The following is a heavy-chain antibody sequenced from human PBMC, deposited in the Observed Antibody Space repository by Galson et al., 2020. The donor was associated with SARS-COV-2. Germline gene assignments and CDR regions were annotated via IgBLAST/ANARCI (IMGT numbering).Heavy chain of an antibody. CDR3: TRSLDRRVWQGVYYYYGMDV. Sequence: GGSLRLSCAASGFTFSGSAMHWVRQASGKGLEWVGRIRSKANSYATAYAASVKGRFTISRDDSKNTAYLQMNSLKTEDTAVYYCTRSLDRRVWQGVYYYYGMDVWGQGTTVTVSS. CDR1: GFTFSGSA. J-gene: IGHJ6*02. CDR2: IRSKANSYAT. D-gene: IGHD6-6*01. V-gene: IGHV3-73*01.